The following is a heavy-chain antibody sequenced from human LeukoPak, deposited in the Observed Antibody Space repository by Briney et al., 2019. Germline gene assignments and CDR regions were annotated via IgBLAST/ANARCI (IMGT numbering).Heavy chain of an antibody. CDR1: GFTVSSNY. CDR3: ARGVANYYDSSGYQN. V-gene: IGHV3-53*01. Sequence: SGGSLRLSCAASGFTVSSNYMSWVRQAPGKGLEWVSVIYNGGKTNYADSVKGRFTISRDNSKNTLYLQMNSLRAEDTAVYYCARGVANYYDSSGYQNWGQGTLVTVSS. D-gene: IGHD3-22*01. CDR2: IYNGGKT. J-gene: IGHJ4*02.